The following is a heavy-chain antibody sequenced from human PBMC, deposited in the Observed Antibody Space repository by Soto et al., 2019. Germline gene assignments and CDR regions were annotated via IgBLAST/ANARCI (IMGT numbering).Heavy chain of an antibody. V-gene: IGHV1-18*03. CDR3: ARVIGYFIAAAGPLDY. J-gene: IGHJ4*02. CDR1: GYTFTSYV. Sequence: QVQLVQSGAEVKKPGASVKVSCKASGYTFTSYVISWVRQAPGQGLEWMGWISAYNGNTNYAQKLQGRVTMTTDTSTSTAYMELRSLRSDDMAVYYCARVIGYFIAAAGPLDYWGQGTLVTVSS. CDR2: ISAYNGNT. D-gene: IGHD6-13*01.